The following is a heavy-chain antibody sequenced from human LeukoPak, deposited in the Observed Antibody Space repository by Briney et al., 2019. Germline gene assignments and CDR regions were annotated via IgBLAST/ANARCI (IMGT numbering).Heavy chain of an antibody. CDR1: GYSISSGYY. J-gene: IGHJ4*02. CDR3: AREWVYYDSSTFDY. V-gene: IGHV4-38-2*02. D-gene: IGHD3-22*01. CDR2: IYHSGST. Sequence: PSETLSLTCAVSGYSISSGYYWGWIRRPPGRGLEWIGSIYHSGSTYYNLSLKRRVTISVDTSKNQFSLKLSSVTAAHTAVYYCAREWVYYDSSTFDYWGQGTLVTVSS.